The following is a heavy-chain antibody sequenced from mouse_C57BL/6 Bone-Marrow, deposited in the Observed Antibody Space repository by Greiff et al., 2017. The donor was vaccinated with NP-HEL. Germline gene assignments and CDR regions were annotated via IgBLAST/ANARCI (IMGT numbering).Heavy chain of an antibody. CDR3: ARDTVVSYFDV. CDR2: ISYDGSN. CDR1: GYSITSGYY. V-gene: IGHV3-6*01. D-gene: IGHD1-1*01. Sequence: DVQLVESGPGLVKPSQSLSLTCSVTGYSITSGYYWNWIRQFPGNKLEWMGYISYDGSNNYNPSLKNRISITRDTSKNQFFLKLNSVTTEDTATYYCARDTVVSYFDVWGTGTTVTVSS. J-gene: IGHJ1*03.